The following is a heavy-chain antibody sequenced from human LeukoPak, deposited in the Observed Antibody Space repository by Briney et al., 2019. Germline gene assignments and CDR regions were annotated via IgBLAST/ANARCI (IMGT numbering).Heavy chain of an antibody. CDR2: ISSGSSYI. CDR1: GFTFSSYN. CDR3: ARYSGNAFDV. D-gene: IGHD5-12*01. J-gene: IGHJ3*01. Sequence: PGGSLRLSCAASGFTFSSYNMNWVRQAPGKGLEWVSSISSGSSYIYYADSVKGRFTISRDNAKNSLYLQMNSLRAEDTALYYCARYSGNAFDVWGQGTMVTVSS. V-gene: IGHV3-21*01.